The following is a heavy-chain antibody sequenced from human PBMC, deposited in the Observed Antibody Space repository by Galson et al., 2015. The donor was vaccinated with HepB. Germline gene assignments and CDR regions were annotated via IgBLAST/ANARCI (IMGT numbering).Heavy chain of an antibody. J-gene: IGHJ3*02. CDR2: IYSGGST. CDR1: GFTVSSNY. D-gene: IGHD3-22*01. CDR3: ARENYDSSGYYYEADAFDI. V-gene: IGHV3-66*02. Sequence: SLRLSCAASGFTVSSNYMSWVRQAPGKGLEWVSVIYSGGSTYYADSVKGQFTISRDNSKNTLYLQMNSLRAEDTAVYYCARENYDSSGYYYEADAFDIWGQGTMVTVSS.